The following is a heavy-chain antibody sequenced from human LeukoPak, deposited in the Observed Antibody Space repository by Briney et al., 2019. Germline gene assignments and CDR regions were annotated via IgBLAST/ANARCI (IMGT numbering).Heavy chain of an antibody. Sequence: PGGSLRLSCAASGFTFSSYSMNWVRQAPGKGLEWVSSISSSTSYIYYADSVKGRLTISRDNAKNSLYLQMNSLRAEDTAVYYCARDLTEFYDFWSGYYPKGFDYWGQGTLVIVSS. V-gene: IGHV3-21*01. CDR2: ISSSTSYI. J-gene: IGHJ4*02. CDR3: ARDLTEFYDFWSGYYPKGFDY. CDR1: GFTFSSYS. D-gene: IGHD3-3*01.